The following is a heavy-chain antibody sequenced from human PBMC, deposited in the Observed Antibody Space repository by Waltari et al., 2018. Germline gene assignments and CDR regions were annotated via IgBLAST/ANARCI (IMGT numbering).Heavy chain of an antibody. Sequence: EVQLVESGGGLVKPGGSLRLSCAASGFTFSSYSMNWVRQAPGKGLEWVSSISSSSYIYYADSVKGRFTISRDNAKNSLYLQMNSLRAEDTAVYYCARSTVGATMDYWGQGTLVTVSS. V-gene: IGHV3-21*01. CDR1: GFTFSSYS. CDR3: ARSTVGATMDY. D-gene: IGHD1-26*01. J-gene: IGHJ4*02. CDR2: ISSSSYI.